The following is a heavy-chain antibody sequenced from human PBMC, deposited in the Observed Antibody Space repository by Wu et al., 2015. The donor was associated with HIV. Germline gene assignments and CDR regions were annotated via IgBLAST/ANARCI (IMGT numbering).Heavy chain of an antibody. Sequence: QVQLVQSPAEVKKPGASVRVSCKTSGYSFTAYYIHWVRQAPGQGLEWMGRLNPNTGGADSAQKFQGRVTLTRDTSISTAYMDLSSLRPDDTAVYYCARQRAYSSGWYIYDYWGQGTLVTVSS. V-gene: IGHV1-2*02. D-gene: IGHD6-19*01. J-gene: IGHJ4*02. CDR2: LNPNTGGA. CDR1: GYSFTAYY. CDR3: ARQRAYSSGWYIYDY.